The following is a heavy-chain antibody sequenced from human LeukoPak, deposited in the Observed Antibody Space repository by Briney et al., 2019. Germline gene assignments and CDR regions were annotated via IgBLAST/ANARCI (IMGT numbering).Heavy chain of an antibody. V-gene: IGHV4-38-2*01. J-gene: IGHJ3*02. D-gene: IGHD6-19*01. Sequence: PSETLSLTCAVSGYSISSSYYWGWIRQPPGQGLEWIGTIFHSGSTYYNPSLKSRVSISVDTSKNHFSLKLSSVTAADTAVYYCARHTQWLAPYLTVDIWGQGTMVTVSS. CDR1: GYSISSSYY. CDR3: ARHTQWLAPYLTVDI. CDR2: IFHSGST.